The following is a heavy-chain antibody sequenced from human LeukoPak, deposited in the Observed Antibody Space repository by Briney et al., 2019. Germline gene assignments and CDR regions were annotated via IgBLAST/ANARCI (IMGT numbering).Heavy chain of an antibody. V-gene: IGHV3-30-3*01. Sequence: GRSLRLSCAASGFTFSSYAMHWVRQAPGKGLEWVAVISYDGSNKYYADSVKGRFTISRDNSKNTLYLQMNSLRAEDTAVYYCARGEWIGPFDYWGQGTLVTVSS. D-gene: IGHD3/OR15-3a*01. CDR1: GFTFSSYA. CDR3: ARGEWIGPFDY. J-gene: IGHJ4*02. CDR2: ISYDGSNK.